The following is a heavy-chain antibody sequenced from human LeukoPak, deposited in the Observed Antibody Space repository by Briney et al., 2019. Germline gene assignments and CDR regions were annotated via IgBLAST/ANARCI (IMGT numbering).Heavy chain of an antibody. Sequence: SETLSLTCTVSGGSTISHYWSWLRQPPGKGLEWIAYTYYTGTTNYNPSLKSRVAISIDTSKDQFSLRLSSVTATDTAVYYCAGLRSRAFDIWGPGTMVSVSS. CDR3: AGLRSRAFDI. CDR2: TYYTGTT. J-gene: IGHJ3*02. CDR1: GGSTISHY. V-gene: IGHV4-59*08. D-gene: IGHD6-6*01.